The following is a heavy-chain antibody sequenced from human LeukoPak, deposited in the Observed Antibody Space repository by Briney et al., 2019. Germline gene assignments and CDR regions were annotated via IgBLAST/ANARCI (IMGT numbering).Heavy chain of an antibody. Sequence: GGSLRLSCAASGFSFNSAAMTWVRQAPGKGLEWVSLVSSSGANTYYADSVKGRFTISRDNSKNTLYLQMNSLRAEDTAIYYCAKDIQGSYWGQGTLVTVSS. J-gene: IGHJ4*02. V-gene: IGHV3-23*01. CDR1: GFSFNSAA. CDR2: VSSSGANT. CDR3: AKDIQGSY. D-gene: IGHD2-21*01.